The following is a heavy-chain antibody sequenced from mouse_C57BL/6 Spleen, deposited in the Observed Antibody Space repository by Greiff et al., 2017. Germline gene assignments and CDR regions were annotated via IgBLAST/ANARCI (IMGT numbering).Heavy chain of an antibody. V-gene: IGHV2-5*01. CDR3: AKNHYYGSSLWYFDV. CDR2: IWRGGST. D-gene: IGHD1-1*01. CDR1: GFSLTSYG. Sequence: QVQLQQSGPGLVQPSQSLSITCTVSGFSLTSYGVHWVRQSPGKGLEWLGVIWRGGSTDYNAAFMSRLSITKDNSKSQVFFKMNSLQADDTAIYYCAKNHYYGSSLWYFDVWGTGTTVTVSS. J-gene: IGHJ1*03.